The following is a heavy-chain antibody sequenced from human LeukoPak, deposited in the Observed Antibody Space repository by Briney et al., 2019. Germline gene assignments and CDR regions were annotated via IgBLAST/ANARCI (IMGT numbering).Heavy chain of an antibody. Sequence: GGSLRLSCAASGFTFDDYAMPWVRQAPGKGLEWVSGISWNSGSIGYADSVKGRFTISRDNAKNSLYLQMNSLRAEDTALYYCAKDNEYYGSGATYYFDYWGQGTLVTVSS. J-gene: IGHJ4*02. CDR3: AKDNEYYGSGATYYFDY. D-gene: IGHD3-10*01. CDR2: ISWNSGSI. V-gene: IGHV3-9*01. CDR1: GFTFDDYA.